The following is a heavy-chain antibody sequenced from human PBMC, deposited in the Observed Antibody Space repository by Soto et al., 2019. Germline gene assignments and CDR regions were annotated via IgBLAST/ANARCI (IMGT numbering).Heavy chain of an antibody. V-gene: IGHV4-34*01. CDR1: GGSFSGYY. CDR2: INHSGST. Sequence: QVQLQQWGAGLLKPSETLSLTCAVYGGSFSGYYWSWIRQPPGKGLEWIGEINHSGSTNYNPSLKSRVTISVDTSKNQFSLKLSSVTAADTAVYYCARGRTIKPYNWFDPWGQGTLVTVSS. J-gene: IGHJ5*02. D-gene: IGHD3-9*01. CDR3: ARGRTIKPYNWFDP.